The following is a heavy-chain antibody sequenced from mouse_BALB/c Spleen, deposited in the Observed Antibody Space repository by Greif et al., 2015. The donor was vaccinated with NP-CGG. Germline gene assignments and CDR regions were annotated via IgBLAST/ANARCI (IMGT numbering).Heavy chain of an antibody. CDR3: TRYGFYAMDY. CDR1: GYTFTNYY. V-gene: IGHV1S81*02. CDR2: INPSNGGT. D-gene: IGHD2-10*02. Sequence: QVHVKQSGAELVKPGASVKLSCKASGYTFTNYYMYWVRQRPGQGLEWIGDINPSNGGTNFNEKFKSKATLTVDKSSSTAYMQLSSLTSEDSAVYYCTRYGFYAMDYWGQGTSVTVSS. J-gene: IGHJ4*01.